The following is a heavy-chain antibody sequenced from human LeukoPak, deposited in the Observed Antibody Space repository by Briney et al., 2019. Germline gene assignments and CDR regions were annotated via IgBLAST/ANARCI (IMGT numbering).Heavy chain of an antibody. CDR3: AGHYGDYEGWFDP. Sequence: SETLSLTCTVSGGSVSSSAYYWGWIRQPPEKGLEWIGNIYYSGSTNYNPSLKSRVTISVDTSKNEFSLKLSSVTAADTAVYYCAGHYGDYEGWFDPWGQGTLVTVSS. V-gene: IGHV4-39*07. J-gene: IGHJ5*02. CDR1: GGSVSSSAYY. D-gene: IGHD4-17*01. CDR2: IYYSGST.